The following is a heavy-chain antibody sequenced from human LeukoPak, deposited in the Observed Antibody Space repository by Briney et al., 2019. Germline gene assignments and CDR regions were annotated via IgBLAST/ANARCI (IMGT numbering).Heavy chain of an antibody. V-gene: IGHV4-39*01. Sequence: KASETLSLTCTVSGGSMSSSSYYWGWIRQPPGKGLEWIGSIYYSGTTYYNPSLRSRVTISIDTSKKQFSLKLSSVTAADTAVYYCARASYYDSSQEVPQIWGQGTMVTVSS. J-gene: IGHJ3*02. CDR3: ARASYYDSSQEVPQI. D-gene: IGHD3-22*01. CDR1: GGSMSSSSYY. CDR2: IYYSGTT.